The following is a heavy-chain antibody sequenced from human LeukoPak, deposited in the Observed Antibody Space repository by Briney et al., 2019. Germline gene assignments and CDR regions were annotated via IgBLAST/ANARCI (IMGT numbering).Heavy chain of an antibody. CDR3: ARGIAPLRYFDWLPHSYFDY. CDR2: INPNSGGT. CDR1: GYTFTGYY. D-gene: IGHD3-9*01. V-gene: IGHV1-2*02. J-gene: IGHJ4*02. Sequence: APVKVSCKASGYTFTGYYMHWVRQAPGQGLEWMGWINPNSGGTNYAQKFQGRVTMTRDTSISTAYMELSRLRSDDTAVYYCARGIAPLRYFDWLPHSYFDYWGQGTLVTVSS.